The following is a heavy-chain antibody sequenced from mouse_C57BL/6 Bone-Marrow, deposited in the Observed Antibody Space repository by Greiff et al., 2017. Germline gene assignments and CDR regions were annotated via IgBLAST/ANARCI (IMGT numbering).Heavy chain of an antibody. Sequence: VQLQQPGAELVRPGTSVKLSCKASGYTFTSYWMHWVKQRPGQGLEWIGVIDPSDSYTNYNQKFKGKATLTVDTSSSTAYMQLISLTSEDSAVYYCARSGNWDHFDYWGQGTTLTVSS. V-gene: IGHV1-59*01. CDR3: ARSGNWDHFDY. D-gene: IGHD4-1*01. CDR2: IDPSDSYT. CDR1: GYTFTSYW. J-gene: IGHJ2*01.